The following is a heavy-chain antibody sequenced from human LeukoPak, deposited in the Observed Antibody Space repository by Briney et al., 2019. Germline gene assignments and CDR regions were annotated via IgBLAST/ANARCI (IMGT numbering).Heavy chain of an antibody. D-gene: IGHD5-18*01. CDR1: GFTFSSYG. Sequence: GGSLRLSCAASGFTFSSYGIHWVRQAPGKGLEWVAVISYDGSNKYYADSVKGRFTISRDNSKNTLYLQMNSLRAEDTAVYYCAKDLAYSYGYYYYGMDVWGQGTTVTVSS. CDR3: AKDLAYSYGYYYYGMDV. V-gene: IGHV3-30*18. CDR2: ISYDGSNK. J-gene: IGHJ6*02.